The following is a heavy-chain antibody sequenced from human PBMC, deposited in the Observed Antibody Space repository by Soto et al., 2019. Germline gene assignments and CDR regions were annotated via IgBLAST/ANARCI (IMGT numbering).Heavy chain of an antibody. Sequence: PSEALSLTCTVSSGSISSYYWSWIRQPAGKGLEWIGRIYTSGSTNYNPSLKSRVTMSVDTSKNQFSLKLSSVTAADTAVYYCARDIVYYDSSGWFDPWGQGTLVTVSS. CDR2: IYTSGST. CDR3: ARDIVYYDSSGWFDP. CDR1: SGSISSYY. D-gene: IGHD3-22*01. J-gene: IGHJ5*02. V-gene: IGHV4-4*07.